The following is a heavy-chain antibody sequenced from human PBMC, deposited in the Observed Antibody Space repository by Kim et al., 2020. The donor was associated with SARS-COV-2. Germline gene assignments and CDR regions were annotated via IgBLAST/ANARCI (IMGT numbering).Heavy chain of an antibody. D-gene: IGHD3-10*01. CDR3: ARGGTPYYYGSGSYSAFDY. Sequence: SRVTISVDTSKNQFSLKLSSVTAADTAVYYCARGGTPYYYGSGSYSAFDYWGQGTLVTVSS. J-gene: IGHJ4*02. V-gene: IGHV4-34*01.